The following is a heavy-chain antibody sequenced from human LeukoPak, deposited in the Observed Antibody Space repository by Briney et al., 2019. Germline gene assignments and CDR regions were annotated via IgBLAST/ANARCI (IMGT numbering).Heavy chain of an antibody. J-gene: IGHJ4*02. Sequence: GASVKVSCKASGYTFTSYGISWVRQAPGQGLEWMGWISAYNGNTNYAQKLQGRVTMTTDTSTSTAYMELRSLRSDDTAVYYCAKSFFPLGYCSSTSCYMYFDYWGQGTLVTVSS. CDR3: AKSFFPLGYCSSTSCYMYFDY. D-gene: IGHD2-2*02. CDR2: ISAYNGNT. V-gene: IGHV1-18*01. CDR1: GYTFTSYG.